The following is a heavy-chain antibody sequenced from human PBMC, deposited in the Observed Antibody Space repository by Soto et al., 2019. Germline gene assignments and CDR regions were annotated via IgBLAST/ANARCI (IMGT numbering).Heavy chain of an antibody. J-gene: IGHJ4*02. Sequence: QVQLQESGPGLVKPSQTLSLTCTVSGGSISSGDYYWSWIRQPPGKGLEWIGYIYYSGSTYYNPSLKSRVTISVDTSKTHFPLRLSAVTAADTAVYYCARRAGDYYDSSGSYDYWGQGTLVTVSS. D-gene: IGHD3-22*01. CDR3: ARRAGDYYDSSGSYDY. CDR2: IYYSGST. V-gene: IGHV4-30-4*01. CDR1: GGSISSGDYY.